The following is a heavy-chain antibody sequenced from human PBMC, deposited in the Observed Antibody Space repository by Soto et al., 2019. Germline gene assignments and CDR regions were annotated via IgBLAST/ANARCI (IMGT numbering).Heavy chain of an antibody. D-gene: IGHD2-15*01. CDR1: GGSISSGDYY. Sequence: TSETLSLTCTVSGGSISSGDYYWSWIRQPPGKGLEWIGYIYYSGSTYYNPSLKSRVTISVDTSKNQFSLKLSSVTAADTAVYYCARALFDIVRVVAPGPHVYGMDVWGQGTTVTVSS. J-gene: IGHJ6*02. CDR2: IYYSGST. V-gene: IGHV4-30-4*01. CDR3: ARALFDIVRVVAPGPHVYGMDV.